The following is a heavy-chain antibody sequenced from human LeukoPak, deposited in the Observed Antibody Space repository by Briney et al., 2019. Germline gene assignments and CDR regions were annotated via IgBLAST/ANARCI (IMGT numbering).Heavy chain of an antibody. CDR3: ARHGHPVRLWWPGLRGHYNWFDP. Sequence: PSETLSLTCTVYGGSFSGYYWSWIRQPPGKGLEWIGEINHSGSTNYNPSLKSRVTISVDTSKNQFSLKLSSVTAADTAVYYCARHGHPVRLWWPGLRGHYNWFDPWGQGTLVTVSS. V-gene: IGHV4-34*01. CDR1: GGSFSGYY. CDR2: INHSGST. D-gene: IGHD2-21*01. J-gene: IGHJ5*02.